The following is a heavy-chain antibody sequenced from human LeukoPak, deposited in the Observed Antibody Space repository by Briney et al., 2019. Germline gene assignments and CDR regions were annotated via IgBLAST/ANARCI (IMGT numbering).Heavy chain of an antibody. CDR1: GGSISSSSYS. CDR2: IHYSGST. Sequence: PSETLSLTCTVSGGSISSSSYSWGWIRQPPGKGLEWIGSIHYSGSTYYNPSLKSRVTISVDTSKNQFSLKLSSVTAADTAVYYCARQTGTYYYYYMDVWGKGTTVTVSS. J-gene: IGHJ6*03. D-gene: IGHD6-13*01. V-gene: IGHV4-39*07. CDR3: ARQTGTYYYYYMDV.